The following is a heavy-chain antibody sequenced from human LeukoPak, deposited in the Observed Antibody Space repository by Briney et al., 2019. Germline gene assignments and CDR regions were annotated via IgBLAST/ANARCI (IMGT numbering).Heavy chain of an antibody. V-gene: IGHV3-30*18. CDR1: GFTFSSYG. Sequence: PGGSLRLSCAASGFTFSSYGMHWVRQAPGKGLEWVAVISYDGSNKYYADSVKGRFTISRDNSKNTLYLQMNSLRAEDTAVYYCAKDSYSSSWYNDYWGQGALVTVSS. CDR2: ISYDGSNK. J-gene: IGHJ4*02. CDR3: AKDSYSSSWYNDY. D-gene: IGHD6-13*01.